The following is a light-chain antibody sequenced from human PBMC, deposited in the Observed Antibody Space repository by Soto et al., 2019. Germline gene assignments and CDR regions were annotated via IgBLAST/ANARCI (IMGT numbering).Light chain of an antibody. CDR3: QQYNNWLIT. CDR2: GAS. CDR1: QSVSGN. J-gene: IGKJ5*01. V-gene: IGKV3-15*01. Sequence: EIVMTQSPATLSVSPGERATLSCRASQSVSGNLAWYQQKPGQAPRLLIYGASTRATGIPARFSGSGSGTEFTLTISSLQSEDFALYYCQQYNNWLITFGQGTRLEIK.